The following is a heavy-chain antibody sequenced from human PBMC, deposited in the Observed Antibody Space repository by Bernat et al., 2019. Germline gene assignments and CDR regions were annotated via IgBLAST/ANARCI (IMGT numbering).Heavy chain of an antibody. CDR2: IKQDGSEK. V-gene: IGHV3-7*03. D-gene: IGHD3-10*01. J-gene: IGHJ6*04. Sequence: EVQLVESGGGLVQPGGSLRLSCAASGFTFSSYWMSWVRQAPGKGLEWVANIKQDGSEKYYVDSEKGRFTISRDNAKNSLYLQMNSLRAEDTAVYYCARALPQRVLLWFRESSVMDVWGKGTTVTVSS. CDR1: GFTFSSYW. CDR3: ARALPQRVLLWFRESSVMDV.